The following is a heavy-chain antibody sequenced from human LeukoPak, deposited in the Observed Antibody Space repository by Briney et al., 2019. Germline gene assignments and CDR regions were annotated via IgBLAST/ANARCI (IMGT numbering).Heavy chain of an antibody. J-gene: IGHJ4*02. D-gene: IGHD1-26*01. Sequence: ASVKVSCKASGGTFSSYAISWVRQAPGQGLEWMGGIIPIFGTANYAQKFQGRVTITTDESTSTAYMELSSLRSEDTAVYYCASQTTTRPSAFDYWGQGTLVTVSS. CDR2: IIPIFGTA. V-gene: IGHV1-69*05. CDR1: GGTFSSYA. CDR3: ASQTTTRPSAFDY.